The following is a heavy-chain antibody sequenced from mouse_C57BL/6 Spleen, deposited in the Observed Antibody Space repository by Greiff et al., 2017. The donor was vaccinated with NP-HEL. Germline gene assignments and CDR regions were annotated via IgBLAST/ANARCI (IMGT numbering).Heavy chain of an antibody. J-gene: IGHJ2*01. CDR1: GYAFSSYW. D-gene: IGHD3-2*02. Sequence: QVHVKQSGAELVKPGASVKISCKASGYAFSSYWMNWVKQRPGKGLEWIGQIYPGDGDTNYNGKFKGKATLTADKSSSTAYMQLSSLTSEDSAVYFCARAHSSGYVGYFDYWGQGTTLTVSS. V-gene: IGHV1-80*01. CDR2: IYPGDGDT. CDR3: ARAHSSGYVGYFDY.